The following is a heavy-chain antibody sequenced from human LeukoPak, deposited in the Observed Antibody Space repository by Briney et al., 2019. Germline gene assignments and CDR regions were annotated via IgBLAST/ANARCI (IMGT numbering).Heavy chain of an antibody. J-gene: IGHJ4*02. CDR2: IFYSGNT. Sequence: SETLSLTCTVSGGSISSGAYYWSWIRQHPGKGLEWIGYIFYSGNTYYNPSLKSRVTISVDTSKHQFSLNLSSVTAADTAVYYCTTDPRNGYYFDYWGQGTLVTVSS. CDR1: GGSISSGAYY. CDR3: TTDPRNGYYFDY. D-gene: IGHD1-1*01. V-gene: IGHV4-31*03.